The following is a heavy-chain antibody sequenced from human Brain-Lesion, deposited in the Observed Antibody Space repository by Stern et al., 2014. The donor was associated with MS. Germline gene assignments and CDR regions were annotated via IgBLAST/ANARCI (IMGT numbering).Heavy chain of an antibody. CDR3: ARDITGSSAYFAY. V-gene: IGHV3-9*01. CDR1: GFTFDDYA. D-gene: IGHD1-14*01. Sequence: EVQLVESGGDLVQPGRSLRLSCAAFGFTFDDYAMHWVRQAPGKGLEWVAGISWNRGTIGYADSVKGRFTTSRDNAYSSLYLQMNSLRPEDTALYYCARDITGSSAYFAYWGQGTLVTVPS. CDR2: ISWNRGTI. J-gene: IGHJ4*02.